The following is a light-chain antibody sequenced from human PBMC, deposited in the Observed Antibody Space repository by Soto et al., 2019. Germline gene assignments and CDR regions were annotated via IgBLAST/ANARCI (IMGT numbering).Light chain of an antibody. Sequence: IQLTQSPAFLSASVAHRVTISCRASQSISSYLNWYQQKPGKAPKLLIYAASSLQSGVPSRFSGSGSGTDFTLTISSLQPEDFATYYCQQSYSTPWTFGQGTKVDNK. CDR2: AAS. V-gene: IGKV1-39*01. CDR1: QSISSY. CDR3: QQSYSTPWT. J-gene: IGKJ1*01.